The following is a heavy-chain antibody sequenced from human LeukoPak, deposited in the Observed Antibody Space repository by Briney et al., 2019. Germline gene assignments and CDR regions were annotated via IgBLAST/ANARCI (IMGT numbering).Heavy chain of an antibody. J-gene: IGHJ5*02. V-gene: IGHV3-11*04. CDR3: ASIAEYYYDSSGYYSLNH. CDR1: GFTFSDYY. Sequence: GGSLRLSCAASGFTFSDYYMSWIRQAPGKGLEWVSYISSSGTTIYDADSVRGRFTIFRDNAKKSLYLQMNSLRAEDTAVYYCASIAEYYYDSSGYYSLNHCAQGTLVTVSS. D-gene: IGHD3-22*01. CDR2: ISSSGTTI.